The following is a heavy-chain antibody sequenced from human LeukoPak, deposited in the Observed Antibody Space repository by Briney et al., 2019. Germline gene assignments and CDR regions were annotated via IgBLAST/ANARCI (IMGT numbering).Heavy chain of an antibody. V-gene: IGHV3-23*01. J-gene: IGHJ6*03. CDR2: ISGSGGST. Sequence: GGSLRLSCAASGFTFSSYAMSWVRQAPGKGLEWVSAISGSGGSTYYADSVKGRFTISRDNSKNTLYPQMNSLRSEDTAVYYFAKDDCSSTSCYFWGYYMDVWGKGTTVTVSS. D-gene: IGHD2-2*01. CDR3: AKDDCSSTSCYFWGYYMDV. CDR1: GFTFSSYA.